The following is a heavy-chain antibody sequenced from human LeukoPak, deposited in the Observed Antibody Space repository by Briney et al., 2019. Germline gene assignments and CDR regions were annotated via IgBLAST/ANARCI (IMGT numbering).Heavy chain of an antibody. Sequence: SQTLSLTCAISGDSVSSNSAAWNSIRQSPSRGLEWLGRTYYRSKWYNDYAVSVKSRITIKPNTSKNQVFMQLNSVTPEDSAVYYCARDVDYGPFDYWGQGTLVTVSS. CDR3: ARDVDYGPFDY. CDR2: TYYRSKWYN. D-gene: IGHD4/OR15-4a*01. J-gene: IGHJ4*02. CDR1: GDSVSSNSAA. V-gene: IGHV6-1*01.